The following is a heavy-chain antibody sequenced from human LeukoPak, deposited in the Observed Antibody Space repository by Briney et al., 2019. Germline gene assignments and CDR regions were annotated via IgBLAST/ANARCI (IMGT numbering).Heavy chain of an antibody. D-gene: IGHD2-15*01. V-gene: IGHV1-2*06. Sequence: ASVKVSCKASGCTFTGYYMHWVRQAPGQGLEWMGRINPNSGGTNYAQKFQGRVTMTRDTSISTAYMELSRLRSDDTAVYYCARDRMAMGSGGSCYGYWGQGTLVTVSS. CDR3: ARDRMAMGSGGSCYGY. J-gene: IGHJ4*02. CDR1: GCTFTGYY. CDR2: INPNSGGT.